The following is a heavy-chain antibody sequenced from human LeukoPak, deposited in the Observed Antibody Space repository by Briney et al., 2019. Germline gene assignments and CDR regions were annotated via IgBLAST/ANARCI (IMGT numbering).Heavy chain of an antibody. Sequence: PSETLSLTCTVSGGSISSSSYYWGWIRQPPGKGLEWVSYISSSSSTIYYADSVKGRFTISRDNAKNSLYLQMNSLRAEDTAVYYCAKDGLGIWSRGYFDYWGQGTLVTVSS. CDR2: ISSSSSTI. J-gene: IGHJ4*02. CDR3: AKDGLGIWSRGYFDY. V-gene: IGHV3-11*01. D-gene: IGHD7-27*01. CDR1: GGSISSSSYY.